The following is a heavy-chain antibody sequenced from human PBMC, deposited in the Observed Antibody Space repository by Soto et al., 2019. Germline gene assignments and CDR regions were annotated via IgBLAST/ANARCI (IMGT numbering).Heavy chain of an antibody. D-gene: IGHD6-19*01. CDR3: ARDQVAGTQGNV. V-gene: IGHV1-69*06. J-gene: IGHJ6*02. CDR2: IIPIFGTA. CDR1: GGTFSSYA. Sequence: ASVKVSCKASGGTFSSYAISWVRQAPGQGLEWMGGIIPIFGTANYAQKFRGRVTITADKSTSTAYMELSSLRSEDTAVYYCARDQVAGTQGNVWGQGTTVTVSS.